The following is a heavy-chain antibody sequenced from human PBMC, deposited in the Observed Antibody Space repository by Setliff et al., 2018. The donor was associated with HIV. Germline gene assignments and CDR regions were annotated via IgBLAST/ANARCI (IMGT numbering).Heavy chain of an antibody. Sequence: VASVKVSCKASGYTFTAYGITWVRQAPGQGLEWMGWMSAYSGDTKYAQKIQGRVNMTRDTSTDTAYVELRGLRFDDTALYYCVRGYYYDKTGYGTFDIWGQGTVVTVSS. D-gene: IGHD3-22*01. V-gene: IGHV1-18*04. CDR3: VRGYYYDKTGYGTFDI. J-gene: IGHJ3*02. CDR1: GYTFTAYG. CDR2: MSAYSGDT.